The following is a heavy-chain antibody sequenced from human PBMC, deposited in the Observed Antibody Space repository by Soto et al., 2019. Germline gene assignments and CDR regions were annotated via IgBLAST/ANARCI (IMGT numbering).Heavy chain of an antibody. CDR1: GYTFTSYG. V-gene: IGHV1-18*01. CDR3: ARGNYFGSGTFDY. D-gene: IGHD3-10*01. Sequence: QVPLEQSGAEVKKPGASVKVSCKTSGYTFTSYGVIWVRQAPGQGLEWMAWISGSSGSTYYAQNFQGRVTVTTDTSTDTASMELRSLRSDDSAIYYCARGNYFGSGTFDYWGQGTLVTVSS. CDR2: ISGSSGST. J-gene: IGHJ4*02.